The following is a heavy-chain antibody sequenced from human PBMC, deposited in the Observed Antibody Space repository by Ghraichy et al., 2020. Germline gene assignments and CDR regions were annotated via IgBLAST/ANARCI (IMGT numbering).Heavy chain of an antibody. J-gene: IGHJ6*02. V-gene: IGHV3-7*03. CDR1: GFTFSSYW. CDR3: ARWDWGSQLYYYYYGMDV. D-gene: IGHD7-27*01. CDR2: IKQDGSEK. Sequence: GGSLRLSCAASGFTFSSYWMSWVRQAPGKGLEWVANIKQDGSEKYYVDSVKGRFTISRDNAKNSLYLQMNSLRAEDTAVYYCARWDWGSQLYYYYYGMDVWGQGTTVTVSS.